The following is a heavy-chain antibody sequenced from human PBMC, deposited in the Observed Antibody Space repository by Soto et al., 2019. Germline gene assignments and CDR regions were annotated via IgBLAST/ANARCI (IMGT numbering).Heavy chain of an antibody. J-gene: IGHJ6*02. Sequence: RGESLKISCKGSGYNFPNYWIGWVRQVSGKGLEWMGIIYPIDSDTTYSPSFQGQVTISVDKSINTAYLQMNSLRAEDTAVYYCAAALSSSWYFAPPAYGMDVWGQGTTVTV. CDR1: GYNFPNYW. V-gene: IGHV5-51*01. D-gene: IGHD6-13*01. CDR3: AAALSSSWYFAPPAYGMDV. CDR2: IYPIDSDT.